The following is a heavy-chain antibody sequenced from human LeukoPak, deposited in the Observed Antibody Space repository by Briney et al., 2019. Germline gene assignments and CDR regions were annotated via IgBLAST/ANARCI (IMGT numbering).Heavy chain of an antibody. D-gene: IGHD2-21*01. Sequence: GGSLRLSCAASGFTFSSYGMNWVRQAPGKGLEWVSSISSSSCIYYADSVKGRFTISRDNAKNSLYLQMNSLRAEDTAVYYCARAGGAYCGGDCPLRWGQGTLVTVSS. CDR3: ARAGGAYCGGDCPLR. V-gene: IGHV3-21*01. CDR1: GFTFSSYG. CDR2: ISSSSCI. J-gene: IGHJ4*02.